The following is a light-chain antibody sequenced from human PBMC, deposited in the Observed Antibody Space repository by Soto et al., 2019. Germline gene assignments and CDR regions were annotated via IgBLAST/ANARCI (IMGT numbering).Light chain of an antibody. V-gene: IGKV3-15*01. CDR1: QSLSTN. J-gene: IGKJ1*01. CDR3: QQYNNWPRT. CDR2: GSS. Sequence: EIVMTQSPATLSVSPGERVTLSCRASQSLSTNLAWHQQKPGQAPRLLIYGSSTRATGVPARFSGSGSGTEFTITISRMQSEDFAIYYCQQYNNWPRTFGQVTKVDSK.